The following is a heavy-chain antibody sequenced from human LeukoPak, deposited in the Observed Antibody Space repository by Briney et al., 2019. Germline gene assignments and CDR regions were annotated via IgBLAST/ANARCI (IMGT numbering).Heavy chain of an antibody. Sequence: PGGSLRLSCAASGFTFSSYAMHWVRQAPGKGLEYVSTISSNGGSTYYANSVKGRFTISRDNSKNTLYLQMGGLRAEDMAVYYCARGGSSWYYPYFDYWGQGTLVTVSS. CDR2: ISSNGGST. CDR1: GFTFSSYA. J-gene: IGHJ4*02. D-gene: IGHD6-13*01. CDR3: ARGGSSWYYPYFDY. V-gene: IGHV3-64*01.